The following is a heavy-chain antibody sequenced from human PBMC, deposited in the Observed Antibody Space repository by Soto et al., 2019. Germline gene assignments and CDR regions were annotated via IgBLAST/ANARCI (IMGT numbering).Heavy chain of an antibody. Sequence: QLQLQESGPGLVKPSETLSLTCTVSGGSISSSSYYWGWIRQPPGKGLEWIGSIYYSGSTYYNPSLKSRVTISVDTSKNQFSLKLSSVTAADTAVYYCASSDCSGGSCYFGWFDPWGQGTLVTVSS. D-gene: IGHD2-15*01. CDR1: GGSISSSSYY. J-gene: IGHJ5*02. CDR3: ASSDCSGGSCYFGWFDP. CDR2: IYYSGST. V-gene: IGHV4-39*01.